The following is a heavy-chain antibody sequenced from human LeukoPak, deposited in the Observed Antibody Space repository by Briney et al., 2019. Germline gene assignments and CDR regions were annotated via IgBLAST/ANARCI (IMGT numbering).Heavy chain of an antibody. D-gene: IGHD5-12*01. CDR3: ARWVATTGFDY. CDR2: INHSGRT. CDR1: GGSFSGYY. V-gene: IGHV4-34*01. Sequence: SETLSLTCAVYGGSFSGYYWSWIRQPPGKGLEWIGEINHSGRTDYNPSLKSRVTISVDTSKNQFSLKLSSVTAADTAVYYCARWVATTGFDYWGQGTLVTVSS. J-gene: IGHJ4*02.